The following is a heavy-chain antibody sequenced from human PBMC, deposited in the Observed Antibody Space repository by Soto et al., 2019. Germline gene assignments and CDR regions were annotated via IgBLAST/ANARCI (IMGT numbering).Heavy chain of an antibody. Sequence: GASVKGSCKASGYTFSSYGISWVRQAPGQGLEWMGWISAYNGNTNYAQKLQGRVTITADESTSTAYMELSSLRSEDTAVYYCARDVERSRLGDWFAPWGQGTLVTVSS. CDR1: GYTFSSYG. J-gene: IGHJ5*02. V-gene: IGHV1-18*01. CDR3: ARDVERSRLGDWFAP. D-gene: IGHD2-21*01. CDR2: ISAYNGNT.